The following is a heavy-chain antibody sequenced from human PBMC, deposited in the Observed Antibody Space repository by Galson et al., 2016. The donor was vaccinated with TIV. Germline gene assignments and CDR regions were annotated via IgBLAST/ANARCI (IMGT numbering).Heavy chain of an antibody. CDR3: ARMLFDIVGAPAATPTGYFDP. D-gene: IGHD2-2*01. Sequence: SLRLSCAGSGFTFTNYWMSWLRQAPGKGLEWVASINQGGSEKDYVDSVKGRFTISRDNAQTSLYLQMDSLRAEDTAVYYCARMLFDIVGAPAATPTGYFDPWGQGTLVTVSS. J-gene: IGHJ5*02. V-gene: IGHV3-7*01. CDR2: INQGGSEK. CDR1: GFTFTNYW.